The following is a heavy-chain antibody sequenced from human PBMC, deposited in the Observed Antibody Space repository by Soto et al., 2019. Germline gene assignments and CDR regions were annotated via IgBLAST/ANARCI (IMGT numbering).Heavy chain of an antibody. CDR2: IKQDGSEK. CDR3: AKISSGWNRPVDY. V-gene: IGHV3-7*01. Sequence: GSLRLSCAASGFTFSSYWMSWVRQAPGKGLEWVANIKQDGSEKYYVDSVKGRFTISRDNAKNSLYLQMNSLRAEDTAVYYCAKISSGWNRPVDYWGQGTLVTVSS. CDR1: GFTFSSYW. J-gene: IGHJ4*02. D-gene: IGHD6-19*01.